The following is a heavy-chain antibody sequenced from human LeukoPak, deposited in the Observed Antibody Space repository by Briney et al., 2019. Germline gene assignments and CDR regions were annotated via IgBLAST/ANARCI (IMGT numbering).Heavy chain of an antibody. Sequence: GASVKVPCKASGYTFTTNGISWVRQAPGQGLEWMAWISPYNGDTKYAQELQGRLTVTTDTSTSTAYMELRSLRSDDTAVYYCARLRGGIYRSRDAFDIWGQGTMVTVSS. V-gene: IGHV1-18*04. CDR2: ISPYNGDT. CDR1: GYTFTTNG. CDR3: ARLRGGIYRSRDAFDI. D-gene: IGHD3-16*01. J-gene: IGHJ3*02.